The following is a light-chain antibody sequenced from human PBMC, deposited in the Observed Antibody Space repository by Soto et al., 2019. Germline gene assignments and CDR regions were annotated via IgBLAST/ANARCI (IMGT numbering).Light chain of an antibody. Sequence: QSVLTQPPSASGTPGQWVTISCSGSSSDIGSNTVNWYQQLPGTAPKLLIYFNNQRPSGVPDRFSGSKSGTSASLAISGLQSEDEAQYYCAAWDDSLNGPVFGGGTKLTVL. CDR3: AAWDDSLNGPV. CDR1: SSDIGSNT. CDR2: FNN. J-gene: IGLJ3*02. V-gene: IGLV1-44*01.